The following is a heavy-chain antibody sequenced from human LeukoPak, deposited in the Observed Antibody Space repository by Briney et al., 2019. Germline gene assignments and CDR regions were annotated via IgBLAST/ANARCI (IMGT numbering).Heavy chain of an antibody. J-gene: IGHJ5*02. Sequence: SETLSLTCTVSGGSISSSSYYWGWIRQPPGKGLEWIGSIYYSGSTYYNPSLKSRVTISVDTSKNQFSLKLSPVTAADTAVYYCARDRKRYFDWTGLGWFDPWGQGTLVTVSS. CDR3: ARDRKRYFDWTGLGWFDP. D-gene: IGHD3-9*01. CDR2: IYYSGST. CDR1: GGSISSSSYY. V-gene: IGHV4-39*07.